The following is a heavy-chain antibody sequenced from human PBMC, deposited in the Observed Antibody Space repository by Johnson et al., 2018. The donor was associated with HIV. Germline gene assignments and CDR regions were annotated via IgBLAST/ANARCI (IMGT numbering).Heavy chain of an antibody. D-gene: IGHD5-18*01. J-gene: IGHJ3*02. Sequence: VQLVESGGGVVQPGRSLRLSCAASGFTFSSYAMHWIRQAPGKGLEWVSYISFSDSTIYSADSVQGRFTISRDNAKNSLYLQMNSLRAEDTALYYCAKDRSYGQSYDAVDIWGQGTMVTVSS. CDR2: ISFSDSTI. CDR1: GFTFSSYA. CDR3: AKDRSYGQSYDAVDI. V-gene: IGHV3-48*04.